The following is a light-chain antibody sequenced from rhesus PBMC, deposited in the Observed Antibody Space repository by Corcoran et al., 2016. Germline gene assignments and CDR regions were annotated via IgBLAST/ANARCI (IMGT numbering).Light chain of an antibody. CDR3: KHKYAIPFT. CDR1: DNVNNY. CDR2: KAS. V-gene: IGKV1-74*01. J-gene: IGKJ3*01. Sequence: DIQMTQSPSSLSASVGDRVTITCRNSDNVNNYLNWYQHKPGKAPKHLIYKASTLQRGVPSRFSGSGSGTDYTFTISRLQSGDVATYFCKHKYAIPFTVGPGTKLDIK.